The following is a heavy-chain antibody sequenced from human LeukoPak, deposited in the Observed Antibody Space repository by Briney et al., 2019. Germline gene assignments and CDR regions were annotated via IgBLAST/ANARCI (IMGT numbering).Heavy chain of an antibody. V-gene: IGHV4-4*07. CDR3: ARVINYDFWSGYVGYFDY. J-gene: IGHJ4*02. CDR2: IYTSGST. D-gene: IGHD3-3*01. CDR1: GGSISSYY. Sequence: SETLSLTCTVSGGSISSYYWSWIRQPAGKGLEWIGRIYTSGSTNYNPSLKSRVTISVDTSKNQSSLKLSSVTAADTAVYYCARVINYDFWSGYVGYFDYWGQGTLVTVSS.